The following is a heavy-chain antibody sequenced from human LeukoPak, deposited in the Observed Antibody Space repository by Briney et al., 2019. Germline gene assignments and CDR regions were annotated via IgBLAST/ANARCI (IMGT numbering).Heavy chain of an antibody. J-gene: IGHJ4*02. V-gene: IGHV3-9*01. D-gene: IGHD6-6*01. CDR3: AKDREYSSSSSFDY. CDR2: ISLNSGSI. CDR1: GLTFDDYA. Sequence: GRSLRLSCAASGLTFDDYAMPWVRQSPGKGLEWVSGISLNSGSIGYADSVKGRFTISRDNAKNSLYLQMNSLRAEDTALYYCAKDREYSSSSSFDYWGQGTLVTVSS.